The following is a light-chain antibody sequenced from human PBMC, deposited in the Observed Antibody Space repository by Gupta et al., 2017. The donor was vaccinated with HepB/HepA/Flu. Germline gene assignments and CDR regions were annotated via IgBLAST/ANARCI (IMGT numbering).Light chain of an antibody. CDR2: AAS. CDR3: QQCYSTPCS. CDR1: QSISSY. V-gene: IGKV1-39*01. J-gene: IGKJ2*04. Sequence: DTQMSQSPSSLSASVGDRVTITCRASQSISSYLNWYQQKPGKAPKLLIYAASSLQSGVPSRFSGSGSGTDFTLTISSLQPEDFATYYCQQCYSTPCSFGPGTKLEIK.